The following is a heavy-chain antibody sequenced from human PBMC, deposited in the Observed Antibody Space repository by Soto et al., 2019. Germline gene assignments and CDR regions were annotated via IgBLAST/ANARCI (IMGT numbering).Heavy chain of an antibody. D-gene: IGHD6-19*01. CDR3: ARDLGSRGLYGFDP. Sequence: PSETLSLTCTVSGGSISSSSYYWGWIRQPPGKGLEWIGSIYYSGSTYYNPSLKSRVTISVDTSKNQFSLKLSSVTAADTAVYYCARDLGSRGLYGFDPWGQGTLVTVSS. CDR1: GGSISSSSYY. J-gene: IGHJ5*02. CDR2: IYYSGST. V-gene: IGHV4-39*02.